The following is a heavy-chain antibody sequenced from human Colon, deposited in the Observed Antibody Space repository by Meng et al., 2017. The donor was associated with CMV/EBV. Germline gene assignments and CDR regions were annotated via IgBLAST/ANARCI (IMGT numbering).Heavy chain of an antibody. CDR1: GGSISSGSYY. CDR3: ARDRLYYFDY. CDR2: IYTTGST. J-gene: IGHJ4*02. Sequence: QVQLQESGPGLVKPSETLSLTCTVSGGSISSGSYYWSWLRQPAGKGLEWIGRIYTTGSTNYNPSLKSRVTMSVDTSNNQFSLKLSSVTAADTAVYYCARDRLYYFDYWGQGTLVTVSS. V-gene: IGHV4-61*02.